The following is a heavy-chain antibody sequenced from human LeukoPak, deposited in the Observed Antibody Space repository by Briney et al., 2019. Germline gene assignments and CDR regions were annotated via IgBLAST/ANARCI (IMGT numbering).Heavy chain of an antibody. J-gene: IGHJ4*02. V-gene: IGHV4-59*01. D-gene: IGHD3-10*01. CDR1: GGSISSYY. CDR3: ARTGSGSYDLFDY. Sequence: PSQTLSLTCTVSGGSISSYYWSWIRQPPGKGLEWIGYIYYSGSTNYNPSLKSRVTISVDTSKNQFSLKLSSVTAADTAVYYCARTGSGSYDLFDYWAREPWSPSPQ. CDR2: IYYSGST.